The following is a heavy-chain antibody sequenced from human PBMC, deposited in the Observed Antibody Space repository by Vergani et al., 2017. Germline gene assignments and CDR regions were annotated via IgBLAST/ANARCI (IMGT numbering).Heavy chain of an antibody. CDR1: GGSFSGYY. CDR3: ARGRRYYYGSGSPHXTDY. D-gene: IGHD3-10*01. Sequence: QVQLQQWGAGLLKPSETLSLTCAVYGGSFSGYYWSWIRQPPGKGLEWIGEINHSGSTNYNPSLKSRVTISVDTSKNQFSLKLSSVTAADTAVYYCARGRRYYYGSGSPHXTDYWGQGTLVTVSS. CDR2: INHSGST. V-gene: IGHV4-34*01. J-gene: IGHJ4*02.